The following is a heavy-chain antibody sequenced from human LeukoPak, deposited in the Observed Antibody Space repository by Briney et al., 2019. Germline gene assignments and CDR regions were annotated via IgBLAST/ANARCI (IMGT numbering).Heavy chain of an antibody. CDR3: ARDHYGGNSDY. V-gene: IGHV3-74*01. CDR2: INTDGSTT. Sequence: GGTLRLSCAASGFSFSSYWMHWVRQAPGKGLVWVSRINTDGSTTYYADSVKGRFTISRDNAKDTLYLQMTSLSAEDTAVYYCARDHYGGNSDYWGQGTLVTVSS. CDR1: GFSFSSYW. J-gene: IGHJ4*02. D-gene: IGHD4-23*01.